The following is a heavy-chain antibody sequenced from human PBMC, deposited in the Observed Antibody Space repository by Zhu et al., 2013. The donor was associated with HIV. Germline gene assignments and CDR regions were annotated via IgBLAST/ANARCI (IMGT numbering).Heavy chain of an antibody. CDR2: IYHSGTT. D-gene: IGHD6-19*01. Sequence: QVQLQESGPGLVKPSGTLSLTCAVSGDSISSNYWWSWVRQPPGKGLEWIGEIYHSGTTNYKPSLESRVTMSVDTSKNHLSLKLSSVTAADTAVYFCARHVGVAGTRGFDFWGQGTLVTVSS. J-gene: IGHJ4*02. V-gene: IGHV4-4*02. CDR3: ARHVGVAGTRGFDF. CDR1: GDSISSNYW.